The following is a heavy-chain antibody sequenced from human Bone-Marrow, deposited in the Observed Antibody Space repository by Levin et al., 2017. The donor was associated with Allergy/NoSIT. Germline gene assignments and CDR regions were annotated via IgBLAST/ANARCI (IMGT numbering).Heavy chain of an antibody. Sequence: GGSLRLSCAASGFTFSSYGMHWVRQAPGKGLEWVAVIWYDGSNKYYADSVKGRFTISRDNSKNTLYLQMNSLRAEDTAVYYCASGDSSGYYFSRGSGDYWGQGTLVTVSS. CDR1: GFTFSSYG. J-gene: IGHJ4*02. CDR3: ASGDSSGYYFSRGSGDY. CDR2: IWYDGSNK. V-gene: IGHV3-33*01. D-gene: IGHD3-22*01.